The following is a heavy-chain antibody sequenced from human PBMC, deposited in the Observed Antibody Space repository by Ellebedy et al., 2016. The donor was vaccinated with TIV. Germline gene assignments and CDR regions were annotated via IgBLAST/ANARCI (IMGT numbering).Heavy chain of an antibody. J-gene: IGHJ4*02. Sequence: MPSETLSLTCTVSGASINSYWNWIRHPPGRGLEYIGYVYYSGKTNYSPSLKSRVTISVDTSKNQFSLNLSSVTAADTAVYYCARVLRAGRSGDYFDYWGQGTLVTVSS. CDR2: VYYSGKT. D-gene: IGHD1-1*01. V-gene: IGHV4-59*12. CDR1: GASINSY. CDR3: ARVLRAGRSGDYFDY.